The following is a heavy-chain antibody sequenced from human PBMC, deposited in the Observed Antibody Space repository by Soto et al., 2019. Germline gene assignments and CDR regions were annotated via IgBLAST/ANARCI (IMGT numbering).Heavy chain of an antibody. CDR2: INPNSGGT. V-gene: IGHV1-2*04. Sequence: ASVKVSCKASGYTFTGYYMHWVRQAPGQGLEWMGWINPNSGGTNYAQKFQGWVTMTRDTSISTAYTELSRLRSDDTAVYYCARGPKPFPGIAAAATTGSWFDPWGQGTLVTVSS. J-gene: IGHJ5*02. D-gene: IGHD6-13*01. CDR1: GYTFTGYY. CDR3: ARGPKPFPGIAAAATTGSWFDP.